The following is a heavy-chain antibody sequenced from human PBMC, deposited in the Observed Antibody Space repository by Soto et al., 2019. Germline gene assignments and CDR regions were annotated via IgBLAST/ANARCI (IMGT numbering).Heavy chain of an antibody. CDR3: ATSIVVVVAAANEDY. CDR2: ISGSSGST. D-gene: IGHD2-15*01. J-gene: IGHJ4*02. CDR1: GFTFSSYA. V-gene: IGHV3-23*01. Sequence: GGSLRLSCAASGFTFSSYAMSWVRQAPGKGLEWVSAISGSSGSTYYADSAKGRFTISRDNSKNTLYLQMNSLRAEDTAVYYCATSIVVVVAAANEDYWGQGTLVTVSS.